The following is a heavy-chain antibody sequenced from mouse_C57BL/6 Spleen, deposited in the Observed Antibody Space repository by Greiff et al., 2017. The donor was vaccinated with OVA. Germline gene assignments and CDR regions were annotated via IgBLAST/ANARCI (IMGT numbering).Heavy chain of an antibody. Sequence: QVQLQQPGAELVKPGASVKMSCKASGYTFTSYWITWVKQRPGQGLEWIGDIYPGSGSTNYNEKFKSKATLTVDTSSSTASMQLSSLTSEDSAVYYCARGDYDAAWFAYWGQGTLVTVSA. CDR2: IYPGSGST. CDR1: GYTFTSYW. V-gene: IGHV1-55*01. D-gene: IGHD2-4*01. CDR3: ARGDYDAAWFAY. J-gene: IGHJ3*01.